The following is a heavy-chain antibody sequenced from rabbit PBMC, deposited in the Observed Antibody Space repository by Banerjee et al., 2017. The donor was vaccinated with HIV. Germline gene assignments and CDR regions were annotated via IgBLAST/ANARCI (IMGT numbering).Heavy chain of an antibody. V-gene: IGHV1S45*01. CDR2: IYGGSSGRT. D-gene: IGHD8-1*01. Sequence: QEQLVESGGGLVQPEGSLTLTCTASGFSFSSSYYMCWVRQAPGKGLEWIACIYGGSSGRTYYASWAKGRFTISKTSSTTVTLQMTSLTAADTATYFCARENDADGSYYNLWGPGTLVTVS. CDR1: GFSFSSSYY. J-gene: IGHJ4*01. CDR3: ARENDADGSYYNL.